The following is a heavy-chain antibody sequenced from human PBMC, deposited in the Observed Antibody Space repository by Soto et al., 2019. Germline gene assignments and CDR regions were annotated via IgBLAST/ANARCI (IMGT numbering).Heavy chain of an antibody. Sequence: SETQSLTYTVSGGSVSSGSDYWSWIRQPPGKGLEWIGNIFHSGTTNYNPSLKSRVIISVDTPTNQFSLKLSSLTAADTAVYYCARVHITGPVDPWGQGNLVTVS. CDR3: ARVHITGPVDP. V-gene: IGHV4-61*01. J-gene: IGHJ5*02. CDR1: GGSVSSGSDY. D-gene: IGHD2-8*02. CDR2: IFHSGTT.